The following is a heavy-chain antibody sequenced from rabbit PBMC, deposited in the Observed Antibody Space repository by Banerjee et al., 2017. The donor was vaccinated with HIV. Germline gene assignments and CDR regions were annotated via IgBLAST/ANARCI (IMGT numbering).Heavy chain of an antibody. Sequence: QEQLEESGGGLVTPGGTLTLTCTASGFTISSYHMGWVRQAPGKGLEWIACINTSSGNTVYASWAKGRFTISKTSSTTVTLQMTSLTAADTTTYFCARGDAGYAGSSYATFDLWGPGTLVTVS. CDR1: GFTISSYH. CDR2: INTSSGNT. V-gene: IGHV1S45*01. CDR3: ARGDAGYAGSSYATFDL. J-gene: IGHJ4*01. D-gene: IGHD4-2*01.